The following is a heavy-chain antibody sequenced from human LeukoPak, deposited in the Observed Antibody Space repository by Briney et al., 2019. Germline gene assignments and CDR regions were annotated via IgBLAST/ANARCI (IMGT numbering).Heavy chain of an antibody. CDR3: ARDRGNNGDFSDYFDS. CDR2: IWYDGSNK. J-gene: IGHJ4*02. V-gene: IGHV3-33*01. D-gene: IGHD4-17*01. Sequence: GGSLRLSCAPSGFTFSSYGFHWVRQAPGKGLEWVAVIWYDGSNKYYADSVKGRFTISRDDSKNTVYLQMNSLRAEDTAMYYCARDRGNNGDFSDYFDSWGQGTLVTVSS. CDR1: GFTFSSYG.